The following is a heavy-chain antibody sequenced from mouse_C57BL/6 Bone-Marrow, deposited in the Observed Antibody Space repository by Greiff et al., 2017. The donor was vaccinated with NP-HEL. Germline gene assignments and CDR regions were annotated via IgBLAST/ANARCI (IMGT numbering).Heavy chain of an antibody. V-gene: IGHV1-20*01. CDR3: ARSVGYLLKGYAMDY. J-gene: IGHJ4*01. CDR1: GYSFTGYF. Sequence: EVQLHQSGPELVKPGDSVKISCKASGYSFTGYFMNWVMQSHGKSLEWIGRINPYNGDTFYNQKFKGKATLTVDKSSSTAHMELRSLTSEDSAVYYCARSVGYLLKGYAMDYWGQGTSVTVSS. D-gene: IGHD2-1*01. CDR2: INPYNGDT.